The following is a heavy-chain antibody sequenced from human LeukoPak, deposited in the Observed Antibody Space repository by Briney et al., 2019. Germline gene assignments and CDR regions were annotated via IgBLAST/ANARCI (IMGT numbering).Heavy chain of an antibody. D-gene: IGHD3-22*01. CDR3: ARDPSSYYYDSSGYPEYYFDY. Sequence: GGSLRLSCAASGFTFSSYSMNWVRQAPGKGLEWVSYISSSSSTIYYADSVKGRFTISRDNAKNSQYLQMNSLRAEDTAVYYCARDPSSYYYDSSGYPEYYFDYWGQGTLVTVSS. J-gene: IGHJ4*02. CDR2: ISSSSSTI. V-gene: IGHV3-48*01. CDR1: GFTFSSYS.